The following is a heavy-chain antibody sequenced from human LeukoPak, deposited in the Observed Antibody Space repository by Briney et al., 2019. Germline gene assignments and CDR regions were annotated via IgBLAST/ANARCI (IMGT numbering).Heavy chain of an antibody. J-gene: IGHJ5*02. Sequence: SETLSLTCTVSGGSISSSSYYWGWIRQPPGKGLEWIGEINHSGSTNYNPSLKSRVTISVDTSKNQFSLKLSSVTAADTAVYYCARGLNFDPWGQGTLVTVSS. CDR1: GGSISSSSYY. V-gene: IGHV4-39*07. CDR3: ARGLNFDP. CDR2: INHSGST.